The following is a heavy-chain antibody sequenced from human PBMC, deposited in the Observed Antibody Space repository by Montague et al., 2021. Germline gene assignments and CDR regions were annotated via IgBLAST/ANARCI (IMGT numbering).Heavy chain of an antibody. V-gene: IGHV4-39*01. CDR1: GGSISSSSYY. D-gene: IGHD3-16*02. CDR3: ARHVIGNYGMDV. Sequence: SETLSLTCTVSGGSISSSSYYWGWIRQPPGKGLEWIGSIYYSGSTYYNPSLKSRFTISVDTSKNQFSLKLSSVTAADTAVYYCARHVIGNYGMDVWGQGTTVTVSS. CDR2: IYYSGST. J-gene: IGHJ6*02.